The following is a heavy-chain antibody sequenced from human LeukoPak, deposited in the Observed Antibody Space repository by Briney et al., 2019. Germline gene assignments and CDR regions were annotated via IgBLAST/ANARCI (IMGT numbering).Heavy chain of an antibody. CDR2: ISHDGTNK. Sequence: GGSLRLSCAGSGFTFSNYGFHWVRQAPGKGLEWVAVISHDGTNKRYADSVKGRFTISRDDSKNTLYLQMNSLRVEDTGIYYCAKVYIRTWYILDYWGRGPLVTVSS. CDR1: GFTFSNYG. V-gene: IGHV3-30*18. D-gene: IGHD3-10*01. CDR3: AKVYIRTWYILDY. J-gene: IGHJ4*02.